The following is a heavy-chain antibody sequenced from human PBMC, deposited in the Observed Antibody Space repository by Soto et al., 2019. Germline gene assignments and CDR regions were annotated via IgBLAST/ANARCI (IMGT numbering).Heavy chain of an antibody. CDR3: AREGDGYNAEYFQH. CDR1: GGSFSGYY. V-gene: IGHV4-34*01. CDR2: INHSGST. Sequence: PSETQSLTCAVYGGSFSGYYWSWIRQPPGKGLEWIGEINHSGSTNYNPSLKSRVTISVDTSKNHFPLRLSSVTAADTAVYYCAREGDGYNAEYFQHWGQGTLVTVSS. D-gene: IGHD5-12*01. J-gene: IGHJ1*01.